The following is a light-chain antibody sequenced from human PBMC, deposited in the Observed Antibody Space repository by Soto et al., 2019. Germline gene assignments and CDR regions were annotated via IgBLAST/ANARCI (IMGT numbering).Light chain of an antibody. CDR1: QSVDGSY. J-gene: IGKJ5*01. Sequence: EIVLTQSPGTLSLSPGERATLSCRASQSVDGSYLAWYQQKPGQAPRLLIFDASSRATDIPDRFSGSGSGTDFTLTINGLEPEDFAVYYCQQYGNSPSITFGQGTRLEIK. CDR2: DAS. CDR3: QQYGNSPSIT. V-gene: IGKV3-20*01.